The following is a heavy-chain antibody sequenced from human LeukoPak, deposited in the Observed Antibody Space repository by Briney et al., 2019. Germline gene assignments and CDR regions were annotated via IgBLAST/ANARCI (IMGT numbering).Heavy chain of an antibody. CDR3: ARGPYSSGWYPS. Sequence: SETLSLTCTVSGGSISSWYWSWIRQPPGKGLEWIGNIYDSGSTNYNPSLKSRATMSVDTSKNQVSLKLRSVTAADTAVYYCARGPYSSGWYPSWGQGTLVTVSS. CDR2: IYDSGST. J-gene: IGHJ5*02. CDR1: GGSISSWY. D-gene: IGHD6-19*01. V-gene: IGHV4-59*01.